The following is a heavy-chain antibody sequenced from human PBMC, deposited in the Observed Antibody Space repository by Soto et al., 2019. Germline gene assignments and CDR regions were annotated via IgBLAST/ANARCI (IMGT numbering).Heavy chain of an antibody. CDR1: GFIFSSSA. CDR3: ARVVRGYCSGGSCYRFDP. Sequence: EVQLLDSGGGLVQPGGALRLSCSASGFIFSSSAMNWVRQAPGKGLEWVSAISGSGGSIYYADSVKGRFTISRHNSKNTLYLQMNSLRAEDTAVYYCARVVRGYCSGGSCYRFDPWGQGTLVTVSS. CDR2: ISGSGGSI. D-gene: IGHD2-15*01. V-gene: IGHV3-23*01. J-gene: IGHJ5*02.